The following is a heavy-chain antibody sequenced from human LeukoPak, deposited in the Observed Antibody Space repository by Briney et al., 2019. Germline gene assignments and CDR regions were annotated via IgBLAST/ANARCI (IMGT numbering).Heavy chain of an antibody. D-gene: IGHD5-18*01. CDR2: IKQDESEK. V-gene: IGHV3-7*04. Sequence: GGSLRLSCAASGFSFSNYWMNWIRQAPGKGLEWVANIKQDESEKYYVASVKGRFSISRDNAKNALYLRMNSLRAEDTAVYYCARGYSFGTLGVQHWGQGTLVTVSS. CDR3: ARGYSFGTLGVQH. J-gene: IGHJ1*01. CDR1: GFSFSNYW.